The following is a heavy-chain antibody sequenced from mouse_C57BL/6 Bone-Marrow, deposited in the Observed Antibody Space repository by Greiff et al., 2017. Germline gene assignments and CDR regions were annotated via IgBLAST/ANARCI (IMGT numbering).Heavy chain of an antibody. Sequence: QVQLKESGAELARPGASVKLSCKASGYTITSYGISWVKQRTGQGLEWIGEIYPRSGNTYYTEKFKGQATLTADKSSSPASMELRSLKSEDSAVYFCAKRGVIRYGSGYESAWFAYWGQGTLVTVSA. D-gene: IGHD1-1*01. CDR1: GYTITSYG. V-gene: IGHV1-81*01. J-gene: IGHJ3*01. CDR3: AKRGVIRYGSGYESAWFAY. CDR2: IYPRSGNT.